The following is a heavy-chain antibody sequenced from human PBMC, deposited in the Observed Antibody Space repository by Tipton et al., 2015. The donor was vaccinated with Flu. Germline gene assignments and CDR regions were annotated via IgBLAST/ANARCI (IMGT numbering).Heavy chain of an antibody. Sequence: TLSLTCAVSGYSTSSGYFWGWIRQPPGKGLEWIGSMYHSGVTYYNPSLKSRVTLSVDTSKNHFSLKLSSVTAADTAVYYCARPGEQWLSLNDAFDIWGQGTMVTVSA. CDR1: GYSTSSGYF. D-gene: IGHD6-19*01. V-gene: IGHV4-38-2*01. CDR3: ARPGEQWLSLNDAFDI. J-gene: IGHJ3*02. CDR2: MYHSGVT.